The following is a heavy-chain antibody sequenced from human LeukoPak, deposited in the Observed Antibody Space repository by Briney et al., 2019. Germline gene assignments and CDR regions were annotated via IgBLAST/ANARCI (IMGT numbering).Heavy chain of an antibody. CDR3: AMYSSGWYGGAFDI. CDR2: ISTYNGDT. J-gene: IGHJ3*02. Sequence: ASVKVSCKASGYTFRTYDITWVRQAPGQGLEWMGWISTYNGDTTYARMLQGRVTMTTDTSTSTAYMELRSLRSDDTAVYYCAMYSSGWYGGAFDIWGQGTMVPVSS. V-gene: IGHV1-18*01. D-gene: IGHD6-19*01. CDR1: GYTFRTYD.